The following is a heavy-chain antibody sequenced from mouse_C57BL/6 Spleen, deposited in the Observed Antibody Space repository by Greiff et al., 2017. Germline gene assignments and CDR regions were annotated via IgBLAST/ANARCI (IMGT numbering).Heavy chain of an antibody. V-gene: IGHV1-69*01. CDR3: ARRGVDGYYAMDY. Sequence: QVQLQQPGAELVMPGASVKLSCKASGYTFTSYWMHWVKQRPGQGLEWIGEIDPSDSYTNYNQKFKGKSTLTVDKSSSTAYMQLSSLTSEDSAVYYGARRGVDGYYAMDYWGQGTSVTVSS. D-gene: IGHD2-3*01. J-gene: IGHJ4*01. CDR2: IDPSDSYT. CDR1: GYTFTSYW.